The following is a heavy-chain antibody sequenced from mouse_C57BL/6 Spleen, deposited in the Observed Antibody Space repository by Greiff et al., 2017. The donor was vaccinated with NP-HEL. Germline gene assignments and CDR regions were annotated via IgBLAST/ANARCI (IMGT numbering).Heavy chain of an antibody. J-gene: IGHJ4*01. V-gene: IGHV1-69*01. CDR2: IDPSDSYT. D-gene: IGHD1-1*01. CDR1: GYTFTSYW. CDR3: ARLRSSLYAMDY. Sequence: VQLQQPGAELVMPGASVKLSCKASGYTFTSYWMHWVKQRPGQGLEWIGEIDPSDSYTNYNQKFKGKSTLTVDKSSSTAYMQLSSLTSEDSAVYYCARLRSSLYAMDYWGQGTSVTVSS.